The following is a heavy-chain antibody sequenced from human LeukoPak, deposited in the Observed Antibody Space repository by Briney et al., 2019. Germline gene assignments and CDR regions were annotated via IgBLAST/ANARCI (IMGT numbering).Heavy chain of an antibody. Sequence: ASVKVSCKASGYTFTGYYKHWVRQAPGQGLEWMGRLNPNSGGTNYAQKFQGRVTMTRDTSISTAYMELSRLRSDDTAVYYCARDQFLYRQQYYYYYYGMDVWGQGTTVTVSS. CDR1: GYTFTGYY. V-gene: IGHV1-2*06. CDR2: LNPNSGGT. CDR3: ARDQFLYRQQYYYYYYGMDV. J-gene: IGHJ6*02. D-gene: IGHD5-24*01.